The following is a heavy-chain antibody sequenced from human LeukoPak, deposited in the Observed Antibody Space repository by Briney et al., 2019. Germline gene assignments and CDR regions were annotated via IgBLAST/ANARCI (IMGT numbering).Heavy chain of an antibody. CDR3: AKAGLGYCSSTSCWRYNWFDP. Sequence: GGSLRLSCAASGFTFSSYAITWVRQAPGKGLEWVSAVSSNGAKTYYADSVKGRFTISRDNSKNTLYLQMNSLRAEDTAVYYCAKAGLGYCSSTSCWRYNWFDPWGQGTLVTVSS. V-gene: IGHV3-23*01. J-gene: IGHJ5*02. CDR1: GFTFSSYA. CDR2: VSSNGAKT. D-gene: IGHD2-2*01.